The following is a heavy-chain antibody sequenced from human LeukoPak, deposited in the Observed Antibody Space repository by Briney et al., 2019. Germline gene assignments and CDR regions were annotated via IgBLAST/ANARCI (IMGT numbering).Heavy chain of an antibody. D-gene: IGHD3-9*01. Sequence: GGSLRLSCAASGFTFSSYAMSWVRQAPGKGLEWVSAISGSGGSTYYADSVKGRFTISRDNSKNTLYLQMYSLRAEDTAVYYCAKDRSYYDILTGPRHWGQGTLVTVSS. CDR2: ISGSGGST. CDR3: AKDRSYYDILTGPRH. V-gene: IGHV3-23*01. CDR1: GFTFSSYA. J-gene: IGHJ4*02.